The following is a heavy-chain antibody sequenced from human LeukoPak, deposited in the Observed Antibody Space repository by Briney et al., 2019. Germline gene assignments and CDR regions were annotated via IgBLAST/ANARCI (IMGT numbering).Heavy chain of an antibody. J-gene: IGHJ4*02. CDR3: ARLADYYDSSGYSYYFDY. Sequence: PSETLSLTCTVSGGSISSGGYSWSWIRQHPGQGLEWIGYIYYSGSTYYNPSLKSRVTTSVDTSKNQFSLKLSSVTAADTAVYYCARLADYYDSSGYSYYFDYWGQGTLVTVSS. D-gene: IGHD3-22*01. CDR2: IYYSGST. V-gene: IGHV4-31*03. CDR1: GGSISSGGYS.